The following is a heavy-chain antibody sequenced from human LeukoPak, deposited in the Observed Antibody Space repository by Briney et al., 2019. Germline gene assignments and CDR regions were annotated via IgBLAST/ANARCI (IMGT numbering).Heavy chain of an antibody. CDR1: GGSISSGGYS. D-gene: IGHD4-11*01. CDR2: IYYSGST. V-gene: IGHV4-31*03. J-gene: IGHJ4*02. Sequence: SQTLSLTCTVSGGSISSGGYSWSWIRQHPGKGLEWIGYIYYSGSTYYNPSLKSRVTISVDTSKNQFSLKLSSVTAADTAVYYCARGAGDHSNYGFDCWGQGTLVTVSS. CDR3: ARGAGDHSNYGFDC.